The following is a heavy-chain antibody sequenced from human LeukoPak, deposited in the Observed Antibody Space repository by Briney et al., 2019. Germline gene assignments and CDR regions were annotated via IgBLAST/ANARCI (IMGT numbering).Heavy chain of an antibody. V-gene: IGHV4-59*01. D-gene: IGHD3-22*01. CDR1: GGSISSYY. CDR3: ARVSYYYDSSGYPGYYYYYMDV. Sequence: PSETLSLTCTVSGGSISSYYWSWIRQPPGKGLEWIGCIYYSGSTNYNPSLKSRVTISVDTSKNQFSLKLSSVTAADTAVYYCARVSYYYDSSGYPGYYYYYMDVWGKGTTVTVSS. J-gene: IGHJ6*03. CDR2: IYYSGST.